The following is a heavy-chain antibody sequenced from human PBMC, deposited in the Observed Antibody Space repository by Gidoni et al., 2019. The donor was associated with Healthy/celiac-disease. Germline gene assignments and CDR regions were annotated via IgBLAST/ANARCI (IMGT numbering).Heavy chain of an antibody. V-gene: IGHV4-39*01. CDR2: IYYSGST. CDR3: ALYAQSSGWSLVDY. D-gene: IGHD6-19*01. J-gene: IGHJ4*02. Sequence: QLQLQESGPGLVKPSETLSLTCTVSGGSISSSSYYWGWIRQPPGKGLEWIGSIYYSGSTYYNPSLKSRVTISVDTSKSQFSLKLSSVTAADTAVYYCALYAQSSGWSLVDYWGQGTLVTVSS. CDR1: GGSISSSSYY.